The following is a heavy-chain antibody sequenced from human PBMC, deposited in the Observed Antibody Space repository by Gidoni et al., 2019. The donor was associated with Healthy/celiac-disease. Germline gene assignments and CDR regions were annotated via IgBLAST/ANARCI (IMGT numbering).Heavy chain of an antibody. J-gene: IGHJ4*02. CDR1: GFTVSSNY. V-gene: IGHV3-66*02. CDR3: ARDHHSIAAAPDYFDY. Sequence: EVQLVESGGGLVQPGGSLRLSCAASGFTVSSNYMSWVRQAPGKGLEWVSVSYSGGSTYYADSVKGRVTISRDNSKKTLYLKMNSLRAEDTAVYYCARDHHSIAAAPDYFDYWGQGTLVTVSS. D-gene: IGHD6-13*01. CDR2: SYSGGST.